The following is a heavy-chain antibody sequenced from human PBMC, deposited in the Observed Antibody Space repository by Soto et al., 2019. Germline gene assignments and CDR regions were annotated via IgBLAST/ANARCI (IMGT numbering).Heavy chain of an antibody. D-gene: IGHD4-17*01. J-gene: IGHJ4*02. CDR2: ISSSGGTI. CDR3: ARGKFNTVPCDY. Sequence: QVQLVESGGGLVKPGGSLRLSCEASGFTFSDYYMTWLRQAPGKGQEWVSYISSSGGTIYYADSVMGRFTVSRDNAKNSLYLQMNSLRVEDTAVYYCARGKFNTVPCDYWGQGTLVTVSS. CDR1: GFTFSDYY. V-gene: IGHV3-11*01.